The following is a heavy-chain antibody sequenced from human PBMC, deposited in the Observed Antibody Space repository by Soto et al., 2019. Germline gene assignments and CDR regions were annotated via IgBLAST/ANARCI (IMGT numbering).Heavy chain of an antibody. D-gene: IGHD3-3*01. J-gene: IGHJ4*02. CDR3: ARDPGYDFWSGQPKQFDY. Sequence: EVQLVESGGGLVQPGGSLRLSCAASGFTFSSYEMNWVRQAPGKGLEWVSYISSSGSTIYYADSVKGRFTISRDNAKNSLYLQMNSLRAEDTAVYYCARDPGYDFWSGQPKQFDYWGQGTLVTVSS. CDR1: GFTFSSYE. V-gene: IGHV3-48*03. CDR2: ISSSGSTI.